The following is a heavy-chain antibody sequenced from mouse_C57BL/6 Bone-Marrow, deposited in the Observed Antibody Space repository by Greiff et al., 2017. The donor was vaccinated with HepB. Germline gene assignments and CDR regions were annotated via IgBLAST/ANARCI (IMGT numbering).Heavy chain of an antibody. J-gene: IGHJ2*01. CDR2: ISSGSSTI. Sequence: DVHLVESGGGLVKPGGSLKLSCAASGFTFSDYGMHWVRQAPEKGLEWVAYISSGSSTIYYADTVKGRFTISRDNAKNTLFLQMTSLRSEDTAMYYCARGDDGSPHFAYWGQVTTLTVSS. V-gene: IGHV5-17*01. D-gene: IGHD1-1*01. CDR1: GFTFSDYG. CDR3: ARGDDGSPHFAY.